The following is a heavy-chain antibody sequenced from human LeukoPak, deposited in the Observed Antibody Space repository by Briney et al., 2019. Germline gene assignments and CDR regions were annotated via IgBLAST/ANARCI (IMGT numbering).Heavy chain of an antibody. Sequence: PGGSLRLSCAASGFTFSNTWMSWVRQAPGKGLEWVGRIKSKTDGGTTDYAAPVKGRFTISRDDSKSTLYLQVNSLNTEDTAVYYCTTHTSGRNDYWGQGTLVTVSS. D-gene: IGHD6-19*01. J-gene: IGHJ4*02. CDR3: TTHTSGRNDY. CDR1: GFTFSNTW. V-gene: IGHV3-15*01. CDR2: IKSKTDGGTT.